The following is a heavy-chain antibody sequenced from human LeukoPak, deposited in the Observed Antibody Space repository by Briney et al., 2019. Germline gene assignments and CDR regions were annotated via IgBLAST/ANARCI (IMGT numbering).Heavy chain of an antibody. CDR3: ARDGREDPIVVVPAAIDAFDI. J-gene: IGHJ3*02. D-gene: IGHD2-2*01. Sequence: SGTLSLTCTVIGGSISGSNLLSWVRQSPGKGLEWIGEIHHGGSTNYNLSLKSRVIVSVDKSKNQFSLKLTSVTPEDTAVYYCARDGREDPIVVVPAAIDAFDIWGQGTMVTVSS. CDR1: GGSISGSNL. V-gene: IGHV4-4*02. CDR2: IHHGGST.